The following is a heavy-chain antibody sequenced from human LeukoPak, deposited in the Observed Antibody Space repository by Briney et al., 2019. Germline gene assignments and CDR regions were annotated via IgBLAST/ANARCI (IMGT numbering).Heavy chain of an antibody. V-gene: IGHV3-30*03. CDR2: TPLDRSSP. CDR3: ARQSLDASGLDH. D-gene: IGHD2-8*02. CDR1: GFRFNSHH. Sequence: PGRSLRLSCAVSGFRFNSHHMHWVRQTPNKGLEWVAVTPLDRSSPSHAPSVNGRFTVSRDNSKDTLFLHMDSLRVDDTAIYYCARQSLDASGLDHWGQGVLVTVSS. J-gene: IGHJ4*02.